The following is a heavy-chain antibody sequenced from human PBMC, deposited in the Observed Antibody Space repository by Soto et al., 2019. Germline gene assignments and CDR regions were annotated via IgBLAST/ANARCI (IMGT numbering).Heavy chain of an antibody. CDR3: ARATIAADSYNWFDP. CDR1: GGSISSGDYY. D-gene: IGHD6-13*01. Sequence: QVQLQESGPGLVKPSQTLSLTCTVSGGSISSGDYYWSWIRQPPGKGLEWIGYIYYSGSTYYNPSLKRRVTISVDTSKNQFSLKLSSVTAADTAVYYCARATIAADSYNWFDPWGQGTLVTVSS. J-gene: IGHJ5*02. V-gene: IGHV4-30-4*01. CDR2: IYYSGST.